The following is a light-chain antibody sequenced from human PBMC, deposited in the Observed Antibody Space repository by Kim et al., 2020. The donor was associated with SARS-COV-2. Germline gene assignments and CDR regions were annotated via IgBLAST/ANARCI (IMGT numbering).Light chain of an antibody. CDR1: HVVRSSY. Sequence: GGRATLSLRARHVVRSSYLGWYQQKPGQSPRLLIYVASIRATGIPDRFSGSGSGTDFTLIISRLEPEDFAVYYCQQYGSSPPYTFGQGTKLE. V-gene: IGKV3-20*01. CDR3: QQYGSSPPYT. CDR2: VAS. J-gene: IGKJ2*01.